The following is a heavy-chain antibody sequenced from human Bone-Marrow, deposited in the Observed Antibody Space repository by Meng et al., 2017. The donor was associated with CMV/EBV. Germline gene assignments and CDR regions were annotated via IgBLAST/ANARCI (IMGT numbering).Heavy chain of an antibody. D-gene: IGHD6-6*01. J-gene: IGHJ5*02. CDR3: ASDITVIAARLAH. CDR2: INPNSGGT. CDR1: GYTFTGYY. Sequence: ASVKVSCKASGYTFTGYYMHWVRQAPGQGLEWMGWINPNSGGTNYAQKFQGRVTMTRDTSISTAYMELSRLRSDDTAVYYCASDITVIAARLAHWGQGTQVTVSS. V-gene: IGHV1-2*02.